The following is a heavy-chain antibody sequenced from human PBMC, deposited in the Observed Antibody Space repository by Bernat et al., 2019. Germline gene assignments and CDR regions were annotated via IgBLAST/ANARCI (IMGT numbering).Heavy chain of an antibody. CDR3: ARQWFGEPIDY. J-gene: IGHJ4*02. V-gene: IGHV4-39*01. CDR2: IYYSGST. D-gene: IGHD3-10*01. CDR1: GGSISSSSYY. Sequence: QLQLQESGPGLVKPSETLSLTCTVSGGSISSSSYYWGWIRQPPGKGLEWIGSIYYSGSTYYNPSLKSRVTISVDTSKNQFSLKLSSVTAADTAVYYCARQWFGEPIDYGGQGTLVTVSS.